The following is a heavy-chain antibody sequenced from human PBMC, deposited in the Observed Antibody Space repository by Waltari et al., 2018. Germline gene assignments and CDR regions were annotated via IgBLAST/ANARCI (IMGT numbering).Heavy chain of an antibody. CDR3: ARGVIGGSYFYFDY. V-gene: IGHV4-38-2*01. J-gene: IGHJ4*02. CDR1: GYSISSGYS. CDR2: FYYDGRA. D-gene: IGHD3-10*01. Sequence: QEQLQESGPRLVRPSETLSVTCVVSGYSISSGYSWGWVRQAPGEVLEWIGSFYYDGRAYYNPSLKSRVTISLDTSKNYFSLKVTSLTATDTAVYYCARGVIGGSYFYFDYRGQGTLVTVSP.